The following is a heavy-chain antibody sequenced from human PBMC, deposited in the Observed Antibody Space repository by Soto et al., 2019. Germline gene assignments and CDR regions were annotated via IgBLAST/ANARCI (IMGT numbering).Heavy chain of an antibody. CDR2: MSATGGRT. Sequence: EVQLLESGGGLVQPGEFLRLSCAAFGFTFNNFAMLWVRQAPGKGLEWVSAMSATGGRTYYADSVKGGVSITRDSSRDTLFLQMFSLRAEDMSVYYCARLAGASIPHDYFDFWGLGTLVTVSS. V-gene: IGHV3-23*01. CDR3: ARLAGASIPHDYFDF. CDR1: GFTFNNFA. J-gene: IGHJ4*02. D-gene: IGHD6-19*01.